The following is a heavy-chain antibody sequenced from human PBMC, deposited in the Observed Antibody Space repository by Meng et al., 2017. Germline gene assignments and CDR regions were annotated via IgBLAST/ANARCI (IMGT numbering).Heavy chain of an antibody. V-gene: IGHV3-53*04. D-gene: IGHD6-19*01. CDR2: IDGGENI. Sequence: VAQAGGGVGLHRPCRCLTLSWSAFLFRDNTMHWGRVCQGQGKEWVAFLVIDGGENIYSAYVVGRLSTITRHNTNNLLYHKMNMRRADKTIYYCGTNGDSSNWHHDYWGQGTLVTVSS. J-gene: IGHJ4*02. CDR3: GTNGDSSNWHHDY. CDR1: LFRDNTMH.